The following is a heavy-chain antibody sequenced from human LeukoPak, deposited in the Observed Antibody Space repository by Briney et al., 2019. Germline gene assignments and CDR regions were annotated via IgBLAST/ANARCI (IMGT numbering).Heavy chain of an antibody. Sequence: GGSLRLSCAASGFTLSSNYRSWVRQAPGKGLEWVSVIYSGGSTYYADSVKGRFTISRDNSKNTLYLQMNSLRAEDTAVYYCARGCYSNYDYYYYMDVWGKGTTVTVSS. CDR3: ARGCYSNYDYYYYMDV. CDR1: GFTLSSNY. D-gene: IGHD4-11*01. V-gene: IGHV3-53*01. J-gene: IGHJ6*03. CDR2: IYSGGST.